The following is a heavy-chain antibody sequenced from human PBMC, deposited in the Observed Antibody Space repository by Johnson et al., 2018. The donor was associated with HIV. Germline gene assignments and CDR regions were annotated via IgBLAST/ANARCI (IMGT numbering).Heavy chain of an antibody. V-gene: IGHV3-53*01. CDR2: IYSGGSI. CDR3: ASGDELGDDAFDI. D-gene: IGHD7-27*01. J-gene: IGHJ3*02. Sequence: VHLVESGGGVVQPGGSLRLSCAASGFLVSSKYMSWVRQAPGKGLEWVSVIYSGGSIYYADSVKGRFTISRDNAKNSLYLQMNSLRAEDTALYYCASGDELGDDAFDIWGQGTMVTVSS. CDR1: GFLVSSKY.